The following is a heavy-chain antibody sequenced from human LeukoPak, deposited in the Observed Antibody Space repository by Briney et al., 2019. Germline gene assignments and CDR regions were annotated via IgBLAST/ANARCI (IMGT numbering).Heavy chain of an antibody. J-gene: IGHJ6*02. Sequence: SETLSLTCTVSGGSISSYYWSRIRQPPGKGLEWIGYIYYSGSTNYNPSLKSRVTISVDTSKNQFSLKLSSVTAADTAVYYCARDNWNYGSSMDVWGQGTTVTVSS. CDR3: ARDNWNYGSSMDV. V-gene: IGHV4-59*01. D-gene: IGHD1-7*01. CDR2: IYYSGST. CDR1: GGSISSYY.